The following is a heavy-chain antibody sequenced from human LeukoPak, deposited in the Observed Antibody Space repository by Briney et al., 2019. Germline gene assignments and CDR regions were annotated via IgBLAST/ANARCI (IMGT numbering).Heavy chain of an antibody. D-gene: IGHD3-3*01. CDR2: IKGDGIST. V-gene: IGHV3-74*01. CDR3: AKDHYWSIDY. CDR1: GFDFSSNW. J-gene: IGHJ4*02. Sequence: QTGGSLRLSCAASGFDFSSNWMHWVRHAPGQGLVWVSRIKGDGISTNYADSVKGRFTISRGIAKNTLYLQMNSLRAEDTGVYYCAKDHYWSIDYWGRGTLVTVSS.